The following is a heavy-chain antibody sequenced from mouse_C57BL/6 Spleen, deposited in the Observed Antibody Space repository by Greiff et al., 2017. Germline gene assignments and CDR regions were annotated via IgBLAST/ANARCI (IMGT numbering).Heavy chain of an antibody. CDR3: ARVRVTGSFDY. Sequence: VQRVESGAELVKPGASVKISCKASGYAFSSYWMNWVKQRPGKGLEWIGQIYPGDGDTNYNGKFEGKATLTADKSSSTAYMQLSSLTSEDSAVYFWARVRVTGSFDYWGQGTTLTVSS. J-gene: IGHJ2*01. CDR2: IYPGDGDT. CDR1: GYAFSSYW. D-gene: IGHD2-1*01. V-gene: IGHV1-80*01.